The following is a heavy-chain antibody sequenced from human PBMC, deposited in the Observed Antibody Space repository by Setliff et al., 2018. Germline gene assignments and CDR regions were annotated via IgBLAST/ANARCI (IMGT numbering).Heavy chain of an antibody. J-gene: IGHJ4*02. Sequence: SVKVSCKASGGTFSRYAINWVRQAPGQGLEWMGGIIPMFGKANYAQRFQGRVTITADESTSTAYMEVSSLRSEDTAVYYCARGSGDYYDSSGRPAPWDYWGQGTLVTVSS. V-gene: IGHV1-69*13. D-gene: IGHD3-22*01. CDR1: GGTFSRYA. CDR3: ARGSGDYYDSSGRPAPWDY. CDR2: IIPMFGKA.